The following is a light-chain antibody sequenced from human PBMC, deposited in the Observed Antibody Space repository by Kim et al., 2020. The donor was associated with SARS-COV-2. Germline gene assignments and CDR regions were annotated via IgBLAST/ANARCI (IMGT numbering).Light chain of an antibody. Sequence: VLTQSPGTLSLSPGERATLSCRASQTVSTSYLAWYQQKPGLAPRLLIYGASSRATGIPDRFSGSGSGTDFTLTISRLEPEDFAVYYCQQYGSSPPYTFGQGTKLEI. J-gene: IGKJ2*01. CDR1: QTVSTSY. CDR2: GAS. V-gene: IGKV3-20*01. CDR3: QQYGSSPPYT.